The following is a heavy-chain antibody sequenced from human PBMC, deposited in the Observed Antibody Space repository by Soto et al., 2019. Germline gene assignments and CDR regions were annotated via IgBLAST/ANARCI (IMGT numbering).Heavy chain of an antibody. D-gene: IGHD2-21*02. V-gene: IGHV3-30-3*01. Sequence: GGSLRLSCAASGFTFSTYAMEWVRQAPGKGLDWVALISYDGNNKYYADSVRGRFTISRDNSKNTLYLQMNSLRAEDTAVYYCATYGDIVVVTAIHPGAFDIWGQGTMVTVSS. J-gene: IGHJ3*02. CDR2: ISYDGNNK. CDR3: ATYGDIVVVTAIHPGAFDI. CDR1: GFTFSTYA.